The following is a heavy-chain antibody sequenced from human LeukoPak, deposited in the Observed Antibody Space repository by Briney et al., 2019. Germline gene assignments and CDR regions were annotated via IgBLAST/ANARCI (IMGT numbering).Heavy chain of an antibody. V-gene: IGHV1-69*05. Sequence: SVKVSCKASGGTFSSYAISWVRQAPGQGLEWMGGIIPIFGTANYAQKFQGRVTMTRNTSISTAYMELSSLRSEDTAVYYCATGGNSGGADYWGQGTLVTVSS. CDR1: GGTFSSYA. D-gene: IGHD4-23*01. CDR2: IIPIFGTA. J-gene: IGHJ4*02. CDR3: ATGGNSGGADY.